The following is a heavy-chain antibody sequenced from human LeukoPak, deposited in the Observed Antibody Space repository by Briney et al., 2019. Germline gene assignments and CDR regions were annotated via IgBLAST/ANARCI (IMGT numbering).Heavy chain of an antibody. CDR3: TRGVMPTIGAWAFDV. D-gene: IGHD2-21*01. CDR1: GGSISTSY. CDR2: ISTSGGT. Sequence: SETLSLTCSVSGGSISTSYWTWIRQPPGKGLEWIGYISTSGGTSYNPSLKSRVIISLQSSKNQFSLNLNFVTAADTGVYYCTRGVMPTIGAWAFDVWGRGVMVTVSS. V-gene: IGHV4-4*09. J-gene: IGHJ3*01.